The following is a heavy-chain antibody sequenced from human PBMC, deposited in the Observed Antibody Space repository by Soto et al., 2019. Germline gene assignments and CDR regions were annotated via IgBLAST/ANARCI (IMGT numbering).Heavy chain of an antibody. J-gene: IGHJ5*02. V-gene: IGHV1-18*01. CDR2: IDAYTANP. D-gene: IGHD3-10*01. CDR1: GYSFITYG. Sequence: GASVKVSCKASGYSFITYGITWVRHAPGQGLEWLGWIDAYTANPNYAQSLQGRVTMTTDTSTSTAYLELRSLRSDDTAVYYCARRFGSGSHPRFDPWGQGTLVTVSS. CDR3: ARRFGSGSHPRFDP.